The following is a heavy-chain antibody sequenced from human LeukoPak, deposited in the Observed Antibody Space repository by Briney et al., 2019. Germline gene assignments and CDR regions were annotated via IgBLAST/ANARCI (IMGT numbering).Heavy chain of an antibody. CDR1: GGSFSGYY. CDR2: INHSGST. D-gene: IGHD2-15*01. CDR3: ATLQGVLGYCSGDSCYSVGISNWFDP. V-gene: IGHV4-34*01. Sequence: PSETLSLTCAVYGGSFSGYYWSWIRQPPGKGLEWIGEINHSGSTNYNPFLKSRVTISVDTSKNQFSLKLSSVTAADTAVYYCATLQGVLGYCSGDSCYSVGISNWFDPWGQGTLVTVSS. J-gene: IGHJ5*02.